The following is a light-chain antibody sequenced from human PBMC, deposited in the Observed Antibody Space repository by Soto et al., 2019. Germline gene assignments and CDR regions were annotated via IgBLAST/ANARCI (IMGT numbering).Light chain of an antibody. CDR3: CSYAGGYSFFWV. J-gene: IGLJ1*01. CDR1: SSDVGGYNY. Sequence: QSVLAQPRSVAGSPGQSVTISCTGTSSDVGGYNYVSWYQQHPGKAPKLMIYDVSKRPSGVPDRFSGSKSGNTASLTISGLHAEDEADYYCCSYAGGYSFFWVFGTGSKVTGL. CDR2: DVS. V-gene: IGLV2-11*01.